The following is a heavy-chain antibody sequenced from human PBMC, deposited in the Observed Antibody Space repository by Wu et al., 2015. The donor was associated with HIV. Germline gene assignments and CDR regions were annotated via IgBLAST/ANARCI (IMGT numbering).Heavy chain of an antibody. CDR1: GGTFSSYA. J-gene: IGHJ6*02. V-gene: IGHV1-69*13. Sequence: QVQLVQSGAEVKKPGSSVKVSCKASGGTFSSYAISWVRQAPGQGLEWMGRIIPIFGTANYAQKFQGRVTITADESTSTAYMKLSSLRSEDTAVYYCARDCGSGSLTCYYGMDVWGQGTTVTVSS. CDR3: ARDCGSGSLTCYYGMDV. D-gene: IGHD3-10*01. CDR2: IIPIFGTA.